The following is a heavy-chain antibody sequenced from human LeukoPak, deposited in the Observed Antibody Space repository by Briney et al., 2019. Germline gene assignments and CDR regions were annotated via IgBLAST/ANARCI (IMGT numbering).Heavy chain of an antibody. CDR1: GFTFSSYW. Sequence: GGSLRLSCAASGFTFSSYWMHWVRQAPGKGLVWVSRINSDGSSTSYADSVKGRFTISRDNAKNTLYLQMDSLRAEDTAVYYCARILDYYYGMDVWGQGTTVTVSS. CDR3: ARILDYYYGMDV. CDR2: INSDGSST. V-gene: IGHV3-74*01. J-gene: IGHJ6*02.